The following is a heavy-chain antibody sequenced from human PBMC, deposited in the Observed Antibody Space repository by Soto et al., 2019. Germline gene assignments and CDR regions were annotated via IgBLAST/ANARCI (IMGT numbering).Heavy chain of an antibody. CDR2: ISGSGGST. CDR1: GFTFSSYA. J-gene: IGHJ4*02. V-gene: IGHV3-23*01. CDR3: ANRASWGSYRTFDY. D-gene: IGHD3-16*02. Sequence: PGGSLRLSCAASGFTFSSYAMSWVRQAPGKGLEWVSVISGSGGSTYYADSVKGRFTISRDNSKNTLYLQMNSLRAEDTAVYYCANRASWGSYRTFDYWGQGTLVTVSS.